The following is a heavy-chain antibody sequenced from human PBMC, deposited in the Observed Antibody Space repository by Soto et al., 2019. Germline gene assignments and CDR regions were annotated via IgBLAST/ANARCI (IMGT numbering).Heavy chain of an antibody. Sequence: QVQLVESGGGVVQPGRSLRLSCAASGFTFSSYGMHWVRRAPGKGLEWVAVISYDGSNKYYADSVKGRFTISRDNSKNTLYLQMNSLRAEDTAVYYCAKGEGSLGYWGQGTLVTVSS. D-gene: IGHD6-19*01. V-gene: IGHV3-30*18. J-gene: IGHJ4*02. CDR2: ISYDGSNK. CDR3: AKGEGSLGY. CDR1: GFTFSSYG.